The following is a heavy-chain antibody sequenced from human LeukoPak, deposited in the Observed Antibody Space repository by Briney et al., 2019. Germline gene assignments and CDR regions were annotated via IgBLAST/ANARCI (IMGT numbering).Heavy chain of an antibody. V-gene: IGHV4-30-4*07. D-gene: IGHD4-11*01. CDR1: GGSISSGGYS. Sequence: PSETLSLTCAVSGGSISSGGYSWSWIRQPPGKGLEWIGYIYYSGSTYYNPSLKSRVTISVDTSKNQFSLKLSSVTATDTAVYYCARDGLTGDEYYYYYYYMDVWGKGTTVTVSS. CDR3: ARDGLTGDEYYYYYYYMDV. J-gene: IGHJ6*03. CDR2: IYYSGST.